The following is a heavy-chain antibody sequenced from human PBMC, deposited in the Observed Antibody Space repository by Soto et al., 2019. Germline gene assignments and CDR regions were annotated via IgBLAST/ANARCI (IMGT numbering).Heavy chain of an antibody. CDR3: ARDSPPETFQGGMDV. D-gene: IGHD3-16*01. Sequence: QVQLVESGGGVVQPGRSLRLSCVASGFTFSSYAMHWVRQAPGKGLEWVAVISYDGSNKYYADSVKGRFTISRDNSKNTLYLQMNSLRAQDTAVYYCARDSPPETFQGGMDVWGQGTTVTVSS. V-gene: IGHV3-30-3*01. CDR1: GFTFSSYA. J-gene: IGHJ6*02. CDR2: ISYDGSNK.